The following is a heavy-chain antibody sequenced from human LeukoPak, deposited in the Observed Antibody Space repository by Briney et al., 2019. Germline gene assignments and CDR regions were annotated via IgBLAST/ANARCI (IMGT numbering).Heavy chain of an antibody. CDR3: ARDLNWLLFDY. CDR2: VKYDGSTT. J-gene: IGHJ4*02. V-gene: IGHV3-74*01. Sequence: PGGSLRLSCAASGFTFSAYWMHWVRHAPGKGLVWVSRVKYDGSTTAYVDSVKGRFTISRDNTRNILYLEMNSLRVEDTAVYYCARDLNWLLFDYWGQGALVTVSS. D-gene: IGHD3/OR15-3a*01. CDR1: GFTFSAYW.